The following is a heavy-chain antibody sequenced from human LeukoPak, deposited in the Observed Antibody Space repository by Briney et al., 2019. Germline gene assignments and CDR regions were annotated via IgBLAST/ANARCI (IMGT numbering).Heavy chain of an antibody. V-gene: IGHV3-15*01. J-gene: IGHJ4*02. CDR3: TTGYSSGWSLDY. CDR2: IKSKTDGGTT. Sequence: GGSLRLSCAVSGLTFSDAWMSWVRQAPGKGLEWVGRIKSKTDGGTTDYAAPVKGRFTISRDDSKNTLYLQMNSLKTEDTAVYYCTTGYSSGWSLDYWGQGTLVTVSS. CDR1: GLTFSDAW. D-gene: IGHD6-19*01.